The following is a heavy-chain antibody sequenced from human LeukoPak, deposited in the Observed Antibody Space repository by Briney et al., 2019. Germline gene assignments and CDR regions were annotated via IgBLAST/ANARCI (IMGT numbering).Heavy chain of an antibody. CDR2: VSNTNT. Sequence: KTGGSLRLSCAASGFNFGSYTINWVRQAPGKGLEWVSSVSNTNTYYADSVKGRFTISRDNAKNSVFLQMSSLGDEDTALYFCARDDYGDSHFDYWGKGILVTVSS. V-gene: IGHV3-21*01. CDR3: ARDDYGDSHFDY. D-gene: IGHD4-17*01. J-gene: IGHJ4*01. CDR1: GFNFGSYT.